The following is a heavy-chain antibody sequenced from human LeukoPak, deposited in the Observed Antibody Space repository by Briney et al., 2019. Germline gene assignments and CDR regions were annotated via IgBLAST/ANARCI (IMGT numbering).Heavy chain of an antibody. CDR1: GFTFSNYA. J-gene: IGHJ3*02. CDR3: ARDAGHCGGDCYPDAFDI. CDR2: ISHSGGTT. D-gene: IGHD2-21*02. Sequence: GGSLRLSCVASGFTFSNYAMSWVRQAPGKGLEWVSAISHSGGTTYYADSMKGRFTISRDNAKNSLYLQMNSLRAEDTAVYYCARDAGHCGGDCYPDAFDIWGQGTMVTVSS. V-gene: IGHV3-23*01.